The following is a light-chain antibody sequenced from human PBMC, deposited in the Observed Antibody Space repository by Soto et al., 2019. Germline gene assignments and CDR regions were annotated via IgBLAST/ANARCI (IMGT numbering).Light chain of an antibody. CDR1: QSLLHITGETF. V-gene: IGKV2D-29*02. Sequence: DVVMTQTPLALSVAPGQPASISCKSSQSLLHITGETFLFWYLQKPGQSPQLLIYEVSTRVSGVPDRFSGSGSGTEFTLEISRVETEDVGIYYCMQSTQLPPTFGQGTRLEI. J-gene: IGKJ5*01. CDR2: EVS. CDR3: MQSTQLPPT.